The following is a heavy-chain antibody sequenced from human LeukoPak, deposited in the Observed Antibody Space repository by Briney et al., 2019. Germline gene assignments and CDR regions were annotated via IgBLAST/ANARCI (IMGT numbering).Heavy chain of an antibody. Sequence: GGSLRLSCAASGFTFSSYAMSWVRQAPGKGLEWVSAISGSGGSTYYADSVKGRFTISRDNSKNTLYLQMNSLRAEDTAVYYCAKGYCSSTSCYSRFDLWGRGTLVTVSS. V-gene: IGHV3-23*01. CDR2: ISGSGGST. D-gene: IGHD2-2*02. CDR1: GFTFSSYA. CDR3: AKGYCSSTSCYSRFDL. J-gene: IGHJ2*01.